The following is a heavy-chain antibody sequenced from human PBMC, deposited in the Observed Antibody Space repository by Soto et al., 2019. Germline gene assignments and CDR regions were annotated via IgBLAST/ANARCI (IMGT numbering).Heavy chain of an antibody. Sequence: GAAVMVSCTASGGTLSSYDISWVRQAPGQVLEWMGGIIPIFGTANYAQKFQGRVTITADESTSTAYMELSSLRSDDTAVYYCARGYGNSWNTGGYNWFDCWGQGTLVTVSS. CDR3: ARGYGNSWNTGGYNWFDC. CDR1: GGTLSSYD. V-gene: IGHV1-69*01. D-gene: IGHD1-1*01. J-gene: IGHJ5*01. CDR2: IIPIFGTA.